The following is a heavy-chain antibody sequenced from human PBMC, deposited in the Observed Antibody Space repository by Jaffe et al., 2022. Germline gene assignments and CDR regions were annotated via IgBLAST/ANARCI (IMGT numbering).Heavy chain of an antibody. V-gene: IGHV4-30-2*01. Sequence: QLQLQESGSGLVKPSQTLSLTCAVSGGSISSGGYSWSWIRQPPGKGLEWIGYIYHSGSTYYNPSLKSRVTISVDRSKNQFSLKLSSVTAADTAVYYCARVNGDLAYYFDYWGQGTLVTVSS. J-gene: IGHJ4*02. CDR3: ARVNGDLAYYFDY. D-gene: IGHD4-17*01. CDR1: GGSISSGGYS. CDR2: IYHSGST.